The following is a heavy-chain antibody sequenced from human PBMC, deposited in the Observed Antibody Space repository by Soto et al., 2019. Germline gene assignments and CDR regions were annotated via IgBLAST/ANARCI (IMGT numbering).Heavy chain of an antibody. V-gene: IGHV2-5*02. CDR1: GFSLSTSGVG. Sequence: QITLKESGPTLVKPTQTLTLTCTFSGFSLSTSGVGVGWIRQPPGKALEWLALIYWDDDKRYSPSLKSRLTITKDTSKNQVVLTMTNMDPVDTSTYYCAHRRYSGYVFGYWGQGTLVTVSS. J-gene: IGHJ4*02. CDR2: IYWDDDK. D-gene: IGHD5-12*01. CDR3: AHRRYSGYVFGY.